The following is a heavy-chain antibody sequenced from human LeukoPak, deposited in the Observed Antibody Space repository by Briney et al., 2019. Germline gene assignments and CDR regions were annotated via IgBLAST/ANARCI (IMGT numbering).Heavy chain of an antibody. CDR1: GGSFSDYY. Sequence: SETLSLTCAVYGGSFSDYYWSWIRQPPGKGLEWIGEINPSGSTNYSASLKSRVTISGDTSKNKFSLKLSSVAASDTAMYFCARVGYSYVINDWSRTGLGAYPTKYYYHMDVWDKGTTVTVSS. J-gene: IGHJ6*03. D-gene: IGHD5-18*01. CDR3: ARVGYSYVINDWSRTGLGAYPTKYYYHMDV. V-gene: IGHV4-34*01. CDR2: INPSGST.